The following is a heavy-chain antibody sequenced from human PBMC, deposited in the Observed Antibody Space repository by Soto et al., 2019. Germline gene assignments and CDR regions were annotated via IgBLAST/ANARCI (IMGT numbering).Heavy chain of an antibody. Sequence: SETLSLTCNVSGDSISSGYWSWIRQPPGKTLEWIGYIWYRGTTEYNPSLKSRVTISIDTTANQFSLDLTSVSAADTAVYYCVRQLAGGAVGTTEYRFFDNWGQGTQVTVSS. D-gene: IGHD6-13*01. V-gene: IGHV4-59*03. J-gene: IGHJ4*02. CDR3: VRQLAGGAVGTTEYRFFDN. CDR1: GDSISSGY. CDR2: IWYRGTT.